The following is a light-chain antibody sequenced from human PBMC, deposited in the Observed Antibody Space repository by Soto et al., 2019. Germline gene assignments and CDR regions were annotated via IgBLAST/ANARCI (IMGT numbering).Light chain of an antibody. CDR1: QSVGNY. CDR2: DAS. J-gene: IGKJ5*01. CDR3: QQRSNWPPIT. V-gene: IGKV3-11*01. Sequence: EIVLTQSPATLSLSPGERATLSCRASQSVGNYLAWYQQTTGQAPRLLIYDASNRATGIPARFSGSGSGTDLTLTIRSLDPEDFAVYYCQQRSNWPPITFGQGTRLE.